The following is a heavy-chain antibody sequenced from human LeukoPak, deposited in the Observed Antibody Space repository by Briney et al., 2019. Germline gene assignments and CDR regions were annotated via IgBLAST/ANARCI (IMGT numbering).Heavy chain of an antibody. CDR1: GFTFSSYW. Sequence: GGSLRLSCAASGFTFSSYWMSWVRQAPGKGLEWVANIKQDGSEKYYVDSVKGRFTISRDNAKNSLYLQTNSLRAEDTAVYYCARVGSSWNYYFDYWGQGTLVTVSS. J-gene: IGHJ4*02. CDR3: ARVGSSWNYYFDY. V-gene: IGHV3-7*03. CDR2: IKQDGSEK. D-gene: IGHD6-13*01.